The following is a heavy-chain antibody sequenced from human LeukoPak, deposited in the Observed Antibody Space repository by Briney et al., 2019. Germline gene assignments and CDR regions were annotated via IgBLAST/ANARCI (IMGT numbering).Heavy chain of an antibody. CDR1: GFTFRDYT. CDR2: TNTDGSNT. V-gene: IGHV3-74*01. D-gene: IGHD3-10*01. CDR3: ARLLMIRGLVGDF. Sequence: GGSLRLSCAASGFTFRDYTMNWVRQTPGEGLEWVSRTNTDGSNTNYAGSVKGRFTVSRDNARNTLYLQMNSLRAEDTAVYYCARLLMIRGLVGDFWGQGTLVTVSS. J-gene: IGHJ4*02.